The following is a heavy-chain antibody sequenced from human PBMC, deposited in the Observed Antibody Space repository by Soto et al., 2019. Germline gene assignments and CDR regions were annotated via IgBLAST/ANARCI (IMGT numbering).Heavy chain of an antibody. J-gene: IGHJ4*02. Sequence: SVKVSCKASGGTFSSYAISWVRQAPGQGLEWMGGIIPIFGTANYAQKFQGRVTITADKSTSTAYMELSSLRSEETAVYYCTYYYDSIYWGQGTLVTVSS. D-gene: IGHD3-22*01. CDR3: TYYYDSIY. V-gene: IGHV1-69*06. CDR1: GGTFSSYA. CDR2: IIPIFGTA.